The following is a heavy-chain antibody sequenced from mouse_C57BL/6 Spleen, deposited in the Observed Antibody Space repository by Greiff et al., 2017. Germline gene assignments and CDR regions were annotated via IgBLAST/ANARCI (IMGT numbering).Heavy chain of an antibody. CDR1: GFTFSDYY. J-gene: IGHJ1*03. D-gene: IGHD2-3*01. CDR3: ARARYDYRYFDV. V-gene: IGHV5-16*01. CDR2: INYDGSST. Sequence: DVKLVESEGGLVQPGSSMKLSCTASGFTFSDYYMAWVRQVPEKGLEWVANINYDGSSTYYLDSLKSRFIISRDNAKNILYLQMSSLKSEDTATYYCARARYDYRYFDVWGTGTTVTVSS.